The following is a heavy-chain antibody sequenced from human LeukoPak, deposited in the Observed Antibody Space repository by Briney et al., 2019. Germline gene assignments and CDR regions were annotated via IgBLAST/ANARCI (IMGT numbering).Heavy chain of an antibody. Sequence: AGRSLRLSCAASGFTFSSYAMHWVRQAPGKGLEWVAVLSDGGSDKSYADSVKGRFTISRDNSENTLFLQMNSLRTDDTAVYYCAKDRRSVLRGVIVTNRGQGTLVTVSS. CDR3: AKDRRSVLRGVIVTN. CDR1: GFTFSSYA. CDR2: LSDGGSDK. D-gene: IGHD3-10*01. V-gene: IGHV3-30*04. J-gene: IGHJ4*02.